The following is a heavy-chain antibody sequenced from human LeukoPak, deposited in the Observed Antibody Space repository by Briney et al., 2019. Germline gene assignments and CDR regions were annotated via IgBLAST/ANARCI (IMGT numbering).Heavy chain of an antibody. Sequence: SETLSLTCTVSGGSFSSSSYYWGWIRQPPGKGREWNGSIYYSGSTYYNPSLKSRFTISVDTSKNQFSLKLSSVTAADTAVYYCARDTSISMVRGVILAGMDVWGQGTTVTVSS. D-gene: IGHD3-10*01. J-gene: IGHJ6*02. V-gene: IGHV4-39*07. CDR1: GGSFSSSSYY. CDR3: ARDTSISMVRGVILAGMDV. CDR2: IYYSGST.